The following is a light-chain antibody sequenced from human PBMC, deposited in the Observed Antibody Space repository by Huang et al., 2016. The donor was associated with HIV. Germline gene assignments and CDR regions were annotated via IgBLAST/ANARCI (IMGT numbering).Light chain of an antibody. CDR1: QSVRSN. J-gene: IGKJ3*01. V-gene: IGKV3-15*01. Sequence: EIVMTQSPGTLSVSLWERATLSCRASQSVRSNLTWYQQKPGQAPRLLIYEAATRATGVPARFRGSGSGTQFTLSISSLQSEDFAVYYCQQYDNWPPFTFGPGTKVDI. CDR3: QQYDNWPPFT. CDR2: EAA.